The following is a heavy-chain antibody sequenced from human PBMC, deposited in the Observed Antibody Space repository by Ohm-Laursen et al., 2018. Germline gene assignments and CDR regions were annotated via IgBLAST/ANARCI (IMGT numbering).Heavy chain of an antibody. CDR3: AKRPLSSGSLFDY. V-gene: IGHV3-11*01. CDR1: GFTFSDYY. CDR2: ISSSGSTI. J-gene: IGHJ4*02. Sequence: GSLRLSCTASGFTFSDYYMSWIRQAPGKGLEWVSYISSSGSTIYYADSVKGRFTISRDNSKNTLYLQMNSLKAEDTAVYYCAKRPLSSGSLFDYWGQGTLVTVSS. D-gene: IGHD6-19*01.